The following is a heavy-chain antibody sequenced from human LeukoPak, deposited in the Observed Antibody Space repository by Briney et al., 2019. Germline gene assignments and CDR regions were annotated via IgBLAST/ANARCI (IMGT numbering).Heavy chain of an antibody. Sequence: SETPSLTCTVSGYSISSGYYWGWIRQPPGKGLEWIGSIYHSGSTYYNPSLKSRVTISVDTSKNQFSLKLSSVTAADTAVYYCARQGVVVPAAMSDYWGQGTLVTVSS. D-gene: IGHD2-2*01. V-gene: IGHV4-38-2*02. CDR2: IYHSGST. CDR1: GYSISSGYY. CDR3: ARQGVVVPAAMSDY. J-gene: IGHJ4*02.